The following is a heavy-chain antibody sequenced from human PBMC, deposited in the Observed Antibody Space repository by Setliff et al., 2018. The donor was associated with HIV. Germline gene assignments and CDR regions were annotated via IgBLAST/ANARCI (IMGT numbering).Heavy chain of an antibody. D-gene: IGHD2-2*02. Sequence: SVKVSCKTSGGTFYKTGINWVRQAPGQGLEWMGGIIPILVTANYAQKFKDRITSTTDESTRTVYLELSSLRSEDTAFYYCAAEASPPNTAYYYSYYCMDGWGKGTTVTVSS. V-gene: IGHV1-69*05. CDR1: GGTFYKTG. CDR2: IIPILVTA. CDR3: AAEASPPNTAYYYSYYCMDG. J-gene: IGHJ6*03.